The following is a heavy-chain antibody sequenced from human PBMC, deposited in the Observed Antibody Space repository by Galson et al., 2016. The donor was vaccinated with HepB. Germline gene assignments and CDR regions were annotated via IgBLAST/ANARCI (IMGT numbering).Heavy chain of an antibody. CDR2: INPGGGST. Sequence: SVKVSCKAFAYTFINYYIHWVRQAPGQGLEWMGIINPGGGSTIYAPKFQGRVTMTSDMSTSTVYLELNSLRHEDTAVYYCARFGDLLTGYHSFGDLRGSFDLWGRGTPVTVSS. CDR3: ARFGDLLTGYHSFGDLRGSFDL. V-gene: IGHV1-46*01. CDR1: AYTFINYY. J-gene: IGHJ2*01. D-gene: IGHD3-9*01.